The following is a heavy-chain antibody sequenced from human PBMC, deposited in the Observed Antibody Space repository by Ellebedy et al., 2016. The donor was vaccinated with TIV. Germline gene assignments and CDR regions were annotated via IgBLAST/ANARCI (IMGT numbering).Heavy chain of an antibody. Sequence: GESLKISCAASGFTLSDHHMDWVRQAPGKGLEWVCRIRHKGDSHTPEYAASVEGRFTISRDDSKNLLYLQMNSLKTEDTAVYYCASDISGIYASYWGQGTLVTVSS. CDR2: IRHKGDSHTP. V-gene: IGHV3-72*01. CDR3: ASDISGIYASY. CDR1: GFTLSDHH. J-gene: IGHJ4*02. D-gene: IGHD1-26*01.